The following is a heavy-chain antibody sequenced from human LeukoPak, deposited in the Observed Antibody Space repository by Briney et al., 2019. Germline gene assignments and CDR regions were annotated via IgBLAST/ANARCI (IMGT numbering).Heavy chain of an antibody. D-gene: IGHD5-18*01. CDR3: AKSGGVETSMLDY. J-gene: IGHJ4*02. CDR2: IYSGGST. V-gene: IGHV3-53*01. CDR1: GFTVSSNY. Sequence: GGSLRLSCAASGFTVSSNYMSWVRQAPGKGLEWVSVIYSGGSTYYADSVKGRFTISRDNSKNTVYVQMNSLRVEDTAVYYCAKSGGVETSMLDYWGQGTLVTVSS.